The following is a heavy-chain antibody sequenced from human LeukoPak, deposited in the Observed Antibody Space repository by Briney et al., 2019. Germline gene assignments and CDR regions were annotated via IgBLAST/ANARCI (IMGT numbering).Heavy chain of an antibody. CDR2: MNPNSGNT. D-gene: IGHD4-17*01. J-gene: IGHJ6*03. CDR1: GYTFTSYD. Sequence: GASVKVSCKASGYTFTSYDINWVRQATGQGLEWMGWMNPNSGNTGYAQKFQGRVTMTRDTSISTAYMELSRLRSDDTAVYYCARDPAGDYGDYVGYYYYYMDVWGKGTTVTVSS. V-gene: IGHV1-8*01. CDR3: ARDPAGDYGDYVGYYYYYMDV.